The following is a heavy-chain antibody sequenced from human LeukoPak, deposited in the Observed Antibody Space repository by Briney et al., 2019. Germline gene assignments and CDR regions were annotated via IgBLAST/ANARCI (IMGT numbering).Heavy chain of an antibody. J-gene: IGHJ6*02. V-gene: IGHV3-30*03. CDR2: ISYDGSNK. D-gene: IGHD3-9*01. CDR1: GFTFSSYG. Sequence: PGRSLRLSCAASGFTFSSYGMHWVRQAPGKGLEWVAVISYDGSNKYYADSVKGRFTISRDNSKNTLYLQMNSLRAEDTAVYYCARTRLQYFDWTYGMDVWGQGTTVTVSS. CDR3: ARTRLQYFDWTYGMDV.